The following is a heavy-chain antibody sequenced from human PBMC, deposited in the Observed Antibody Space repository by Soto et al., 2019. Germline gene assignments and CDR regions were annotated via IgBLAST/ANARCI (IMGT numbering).Heavy chain of an antibody. CDR2: MKSKSDGGKT. Sequence: EVQLVESGGGLVKPGGSLRLSCAASGSTVSNASMNWVRQAPGKGLEWVGRMKSKSDGGKTDYPAPVKGRFTISSDDSKHTVYLQMTSMKIEDTALYHCPTSGVSPRYGMDVWRQGTTVTVSP. CDR1: GSTVSNAS. J-gene: IGHJ6*01. V-gene: IGHV3-15*07. D-gene: IGHD3-10*01. CDR3: PTSGVSPRYGMDV.